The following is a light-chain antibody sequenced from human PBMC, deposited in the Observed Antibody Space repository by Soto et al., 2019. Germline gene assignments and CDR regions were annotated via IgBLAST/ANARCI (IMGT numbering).Light chain of an antibody. CDR3: QQYHNWPPWT. CDR2: GAS. V-gene: IGKV3-15*01. J-gene: IGKJ1*01. Sequence: EVVMTQSPATLSVSPGERATISCRASQSVSSNLAWFQQKPGQAPRLLIYGASTRATGIPGRFSGSGAGTEVTLTISSLQSADSAVYYCQQYHNWPPWTFGQGTKVEIK. CDR1: QSVSSN.